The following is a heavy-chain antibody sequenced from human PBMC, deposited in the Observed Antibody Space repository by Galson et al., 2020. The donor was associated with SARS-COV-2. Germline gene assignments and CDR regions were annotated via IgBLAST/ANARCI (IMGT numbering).Heavy chain of an antibody. J-gene: IGHJ5*01. D-gene: IGHD3-3*01. V-gene: IGHV4-39*01. CDR2: IYYSGSN. CDR1: GGSISSSSYY. Sequence: SETLSLTCTVSGGSISSSSYYWGWLRQPPGKGLEWIGSIYYSGSNYYNPSLKSPVTISVDTSKNQFSLKLSSVTAADTAVYYCAPTLRYYDFWSGPNGDSWFGPWGQGTLGTVSS. CDR3: APTLRYYDFWSGPNGDSWFGP.